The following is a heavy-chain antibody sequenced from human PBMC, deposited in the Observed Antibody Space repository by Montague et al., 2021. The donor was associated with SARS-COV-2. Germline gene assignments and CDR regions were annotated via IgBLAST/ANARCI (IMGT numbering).Heavy chain of an antibody. D-gene: IGHD1-26*01. CDR2: IYYSGST. CDR3: ARLAPDSWSPHGYYYNGLDV. Sequence: SETLSLTCTVSGGSITSSSYYWGWIRQPPGKGLEWIGSIYYSGSTYYNPTLKSRVTISVDTSKNQFSLKLSSVTAADTAVYYCARLAPDSWSPHGYYYNGLDVWGQGTTVTVSS. J-gene: IGHJ6*02. CDR1: GGSITSSSYY. V-gene: IGHV4-39*01.